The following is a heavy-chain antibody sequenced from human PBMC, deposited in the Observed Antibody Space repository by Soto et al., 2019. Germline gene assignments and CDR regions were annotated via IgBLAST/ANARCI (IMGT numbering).Heavy chain of an antibody. V-gene: IGHV3-9*01. J-gene: IGHJ6*03. CDR2: ISWNSGSI. CDR1: GFTFVDYA. Sequence: EVQLVESGGGLIQPGRSLRLSCAASGFTFVDYAMHWVRQPPGKGLEWVSTISWNSGSISYADSVRGRFTISRDNAKNALYLQMNSLRDEDTALYYCAKDHGGGTYFFYTYMDVWGKGTTVTVS. CDR3: AKDHGGGTYFFYTYMDV. D-gene: IGHD3-16*01.